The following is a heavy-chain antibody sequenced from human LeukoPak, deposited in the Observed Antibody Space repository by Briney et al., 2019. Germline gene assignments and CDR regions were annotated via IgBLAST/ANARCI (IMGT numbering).Heavy chain of an antibody. D-gene: IGHD4-17*01. CDR3: ARLSSHYGDYKVDP. Sequence: ASVKVSCKASGYTFRNYDINWVRQATGQGLEWMGWINPHSGKTGYAQKFQGRVTMTTDTSANTAYMDLSSLRSEDTAVYYCARLSSHYGDYKVDPWGQGTLVTVSS. J-gene: IGHJ5*02. CDR2: INPHSGKT. CDR1: GYTFRNYD. V-gene: IGHV1-8*01.